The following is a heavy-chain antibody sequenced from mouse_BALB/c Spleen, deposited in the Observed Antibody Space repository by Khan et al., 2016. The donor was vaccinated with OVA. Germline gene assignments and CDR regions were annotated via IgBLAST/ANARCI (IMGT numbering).Heavy chain of an antibody. Sequence: EVELVESGGDLVKPGGSLKLSCAASGFTFSNYAMSWVRQTPEKRLEWVASISSGDYTYNPDSVKGRFTNSRENARNILYLQMNSLSSEDTAMFYFASDYWFTSWGQGTLVSVSA. D-gene: IGHD2-13*01. J-gene: IGHJ3*01. V-gene: IGHV5-6-5*01. CDR1: GFTFSNYA. CDR3: ASDYWFTS. CDR2: ISSGDYT.